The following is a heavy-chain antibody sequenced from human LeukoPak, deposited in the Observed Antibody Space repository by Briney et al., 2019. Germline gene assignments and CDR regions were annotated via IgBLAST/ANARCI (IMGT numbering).Heavy chain of an antibody. J-gene: IGHJ4*02. Sequence: GASVKVSCKASGYTFTGYYMHWVRQAPGQGLEWMGWINPNSGGTNYAQKFQGRVTMTRDTSISAAYMELSRLRSDDTAVYYCARDSGYGGNSIVYWGQGTLVTVSS. V-gene: IGHV1-2*02. D-gene: IGHD4-23*01. CDR3: ARDSGYGGNSIVY. CDR1: GYTFTGYY. CDR2: INPNSGGT.